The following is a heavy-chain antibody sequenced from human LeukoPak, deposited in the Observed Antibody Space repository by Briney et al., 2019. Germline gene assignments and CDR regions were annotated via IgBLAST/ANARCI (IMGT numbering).Heavy chain of an antibody. CDR1: GGSFSGHY. Sequence: PSETLSLTCGVYGGSFSGHYWTWIRQPPGKGLEWIGEINHSGNTNYNPSLKSRVTTSVDTSKNQFSLRLTSVTAADTAVYYCARGLIRYYSGSGTSGNLDYWGQGTLVTVSS. D-gene: IGHD3-10*01. J-gene: IGHJ4*02. CDR2: INHSGNT. V-gene: IGHV4-34*01. CDR3: ARGLIRYYSGSGTSGNLDY.